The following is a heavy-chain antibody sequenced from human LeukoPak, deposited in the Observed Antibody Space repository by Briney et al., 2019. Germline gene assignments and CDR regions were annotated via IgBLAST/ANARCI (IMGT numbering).Heavy chain of an antibody. CDR1: GFTFSSYG. Sequence: GGSLRLSCAASGFTFSSYGMYWVRQAPGKGLEWVTFIRLDGSNKYYADSVKGRFTISRDNSKNTLYLQMNSLRAEDTAVYYCAREKYYYDSSGNMDVWGKGTTVTVSS. D-gene: IGHD3-22*01. CDR3: AREKYYYDSSGNMDV. V-gene: IGHV3-30*02. J-gene: IGHJ6*03. CDR2: IRLDGSNK.